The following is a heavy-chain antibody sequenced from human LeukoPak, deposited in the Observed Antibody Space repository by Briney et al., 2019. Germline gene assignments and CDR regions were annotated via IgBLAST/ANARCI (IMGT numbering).Heavy chain of an antibody. V-gene: IGHV4-59*08. CDR1: GGSISSYY. CDR3: ARGGGIAAAGTDYYFDY. CDR2: IYYSGST. J-gene: IGHJ4*02. Sequence: PSETLSLTCTVSGGSISSYYWSWIRQPPGKGLEWIGYIYYSGSTNYNPSLKSRVTISVDTSKNQFSLKLSSVTAADTAVYYCARGGGIAAAGTDYYFDYWGQGTWSPSPQ. D-gene: IGHD6-13*01.